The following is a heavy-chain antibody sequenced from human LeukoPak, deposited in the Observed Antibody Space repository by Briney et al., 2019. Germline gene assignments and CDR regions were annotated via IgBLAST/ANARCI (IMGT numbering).Heavy chain of an antibody. CDR2: INHSGST. CDR3: ARPRWGYGGNSGAFDI. V-gene: IGHV4-34*01. J-gene: IGHJ3*02. Sequence: SETLSLTCTVSGGSFSGYYWSWIRQPPGKGLEWIGEINHSGSTNYNPSLKSRVSISVDTSKNQFSLKLSSVTAADTAVYYCARPRWGYGGNSGAFDIWGQGTMVTVSS. D-gene: IGHD4-23*01. CDR1: GGSFSGYY.